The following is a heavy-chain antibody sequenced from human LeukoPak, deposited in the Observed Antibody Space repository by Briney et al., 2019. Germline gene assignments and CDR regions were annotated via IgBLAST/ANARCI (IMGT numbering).Heavy chain of an antibody. CDR3: ARGDYDSSGFDY. J-gene: IGHJ4*02. CDR2: IIPILGIA. CDR1: GGTFSSYA. D-gene: IGHD3-22*01. Sequence: ASVKVSCKASGGTFSSYAISWVRQAPGQGLEWMGRIIPILGIANYAQKFQGRVTITADKSTSTAYMELSSLRSDDTAVYYCARGDYDSSGFDYWGQGTLVTVSS. V-gene: IGHV1-69*04.